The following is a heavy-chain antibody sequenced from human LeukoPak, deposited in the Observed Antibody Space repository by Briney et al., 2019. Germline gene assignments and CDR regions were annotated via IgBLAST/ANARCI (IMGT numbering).Heavy chain of an antibody. Sequence: ASVKVSGKASGYTFTSYYMHWVRQAPGQGLEWMGIINPSGGSTTYAPKFQGRVTMTRDTSTSTVYMELSSLRSEDTAVYYCARDREGTTVTHFDYWGQGTLVTVSS. CDR1: GYTFTSYY. CDR3: ARDREGTTVTHFDY. CDR2: INPSGGST. V-gene: IGHV1-46*01. D-gene: IGHD4-17*01. J-gene: IGHJ4*02.